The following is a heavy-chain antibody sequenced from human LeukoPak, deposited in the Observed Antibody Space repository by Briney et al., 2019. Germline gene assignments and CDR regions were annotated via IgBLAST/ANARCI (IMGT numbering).Heavy chain of an antibody. CDR3: AKGDSIAARPHYFDY. CDR2: ISGSGGST. D-gene: IGHD6-6*01. Sequence: PGGSLRLSCAASGFTFSSYAMSWVRQAPGKGLEWVSAISGSGGSTYFADSVKGRFTISRDNSKNTLYLQMNSLRAEDTAVYYCAKGDSIAARPHYFDYWGQGTLVTVSS. J-gene: IGHJ4*02. V-gene: IGHV3-23*01. CDR1: GFTFSSYA.